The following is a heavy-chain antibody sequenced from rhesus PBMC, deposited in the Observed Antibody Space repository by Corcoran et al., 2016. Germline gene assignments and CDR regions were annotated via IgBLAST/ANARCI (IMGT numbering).Heavy chain of an antibody. CDR3: ARDNSSGRRYFDY. D-gene: IGHD6-31*01. V-gene: IGHV4-122*02. CDR2: ITYSGRT. J-gene: IGHJ4*01. Sequence: QVQLQESGPGLVKPSETLSLTCAVSGGSISSGYYYWSWIRQPPGKGLEWIGYITYSGRTSYNPSLKSLVTISRDTSKNQFSLKLSSVTAADTAVYYCARDNSSGRRYFDYWGQGVLVTVSS. CDR1: GGSISSGYYY.